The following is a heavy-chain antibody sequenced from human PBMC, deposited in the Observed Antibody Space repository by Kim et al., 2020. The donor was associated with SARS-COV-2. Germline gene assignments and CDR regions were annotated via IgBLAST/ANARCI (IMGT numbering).Heavy chain of an antibody. CDR3: AKTPSGYRYADY. D-gene: IGHD5-18*01. J-gene: IGHJ4*02. CDR1: GFTFSSYG. CDR2: IRGSGSET. V-gene: IGHV3-23*01. Sequence: GGSLRLSCAASGFTFSSYGMSWVRQAPGKGLEWVSTIRGSGSETYYVDSVKGRFTISRDNSKNTLYLQMNSLRAEDTAVYYCAKTPSGYRYADYCYQRTLHTVSS.